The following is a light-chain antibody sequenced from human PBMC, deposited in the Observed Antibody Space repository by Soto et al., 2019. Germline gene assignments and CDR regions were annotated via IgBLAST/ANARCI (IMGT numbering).Light chain of an antibody. J-gene: IGLJ2*01. V-gene: IGLV2-14*03. CDR1: SSDIGAYDY. Sequence: SALTQPASLSGSPGQSITISCTGTSSDIGAYDYVSWYQQHPGKAPKLMIYDVSNRPSGVSNRFSGSKSGNTASLTISGLQAEDEADYYCNSYTSSSTLVICGGGTKLTVL. CDR2: DVS. CDR3: NSYTSSSTLVI.